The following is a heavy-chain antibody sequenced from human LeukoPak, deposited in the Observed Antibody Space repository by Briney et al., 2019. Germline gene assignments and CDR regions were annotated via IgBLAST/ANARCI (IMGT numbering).Heavy chain of an antibody. CDR1: GFTFRSYS. V-gene: IGHV3-21*01. CDR3: ARDSGGYSD. CDR2: ISSSSSYI. D-gene: IGHD2-15*01. J-gene: IGHJ4*02. Sequence: GGSLTLSCVASGFTFRSYSMNWVRQAPGKGLEWVSSISSSSSYIYYADSVKGRFTISRDNAKNSLFLQMNSLRAEDTAVYYCARDSGGYSDWGQGTLVTVSS.